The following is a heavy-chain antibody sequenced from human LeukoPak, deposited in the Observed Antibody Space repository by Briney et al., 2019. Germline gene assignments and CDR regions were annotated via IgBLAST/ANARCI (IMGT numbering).Heavy chain of an antibody. J-gene: IGHJ6*03. CDR1: GFTISSYW. CDR3: AKGLQKYYYYYYMDV. CDR2: INSDGSST. D-gene: IGHD4-11*01. V-gene: IGHV3-74*01. Sequence: GGSLRLSCAASGFTISSYWMHWVRQAPGKGLVWVSRINSDGSSTSYADSVKGRFTISRDNAKNTLYLQMNSLRAEDTAVYYCAKGLQKYYYYYYMDVWGKGTTVTVSS.